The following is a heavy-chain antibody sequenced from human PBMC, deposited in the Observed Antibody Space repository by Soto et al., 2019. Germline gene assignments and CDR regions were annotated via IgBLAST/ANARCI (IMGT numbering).Heavy chain of an antibody. CDR3: TLIWSGYSSYDYGMDV. V-gene: IGHV3-73*01. Sequence: GGSLRLSCAASGFTFSGSAMHWVRQASGKGLEWVGRIRSKANSYATAYAASVKGRFTISRDDSKNTAYLQMNSLKTEDTAVYYCTLIWSGYSSYDYGMDVWVQGTTVTVSS. CDR2: IRSKANSYAT. J-gene: IGHJ6*02. D-gene: IGHD3-3*01. CDR1: GFTFSGSA.